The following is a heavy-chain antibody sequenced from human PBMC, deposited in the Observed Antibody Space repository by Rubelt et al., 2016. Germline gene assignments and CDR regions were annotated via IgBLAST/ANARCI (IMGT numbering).Heavy chain of an antibody. CDR3: ARGYCSGGSCSPFDY. J-gene: IGHJ4*02. Sequence: QKIQGRVTITADKSTSTAYMELSSLRSEDTAVYYCARGYCSGGSCSPFDYWGQGTLVTVSS. D-gene: IGHD2-15*01. V-gene: IGHV1-69*04.